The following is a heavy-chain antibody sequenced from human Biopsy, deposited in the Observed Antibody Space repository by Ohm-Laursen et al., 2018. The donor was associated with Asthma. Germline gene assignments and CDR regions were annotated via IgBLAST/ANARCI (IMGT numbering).Heavy chain of an antibody. CDR1: GVSVTSSSYY. J-gene: IGHJ4*02. V-gene: IGHV4-39*01. D-gene: IGHD3-22*01. CDR3: VRHQYSSSWSTFDY. Sequence: GTLSLTCTVSGVSVTSSSYYWGWIRQPPGKGMEWIGSMYHSGSPYYHPSLKSRATISVDTSKNQLSLKMSSVTAADTAVYFCVRHQYSSSWSTFDYWGQGALVTVSS. CDR2: MYHSGSP.